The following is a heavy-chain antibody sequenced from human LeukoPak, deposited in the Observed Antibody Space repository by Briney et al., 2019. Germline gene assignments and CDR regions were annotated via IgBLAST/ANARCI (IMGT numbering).Heavy chain of an antibody. J-gene: IGHJ5*02. D-gene: IGHD2-2*01. CDR3: ARDGEKYCSSTSCYANWFDP. Sequence: ASVKVSCKASGYTFTSYYMHWVRQAPGQGLEWMGIINPSGGSTSYAQKFQGRVTMTRDTSTSTVYMELSSLRSEDTAVYYCARDGEKYCSSTSCYANWFDPWGQGTLVTVSS. V-gene: IGHV1-46*01. CDR2: INPSGGST. CDR1: GYTFTSYY.